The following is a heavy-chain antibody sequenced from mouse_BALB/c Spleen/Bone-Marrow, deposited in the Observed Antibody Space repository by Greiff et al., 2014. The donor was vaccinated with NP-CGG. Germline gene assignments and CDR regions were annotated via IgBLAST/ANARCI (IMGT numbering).Heavy chain of an antibody. CDR3: AGGYPECYSLDY. Sequence: VQLQQSGPELVRPGASVKISCKGSGYTFTDYAMHWVKQSHTKSLEWIGVISPYSGNTNYNQKFKGKATMTVDKSSSTAYVELGRLTSEDSANYFGAGGYPECYSLDYWGQGTSVTVSS. CDR1: GYTFTDYA. V-gene: IGHV1S137*01. D-gene: IGHD5-1-1*01. J-gene: IGHJ4*01. CDR2: ISPYSGNT.